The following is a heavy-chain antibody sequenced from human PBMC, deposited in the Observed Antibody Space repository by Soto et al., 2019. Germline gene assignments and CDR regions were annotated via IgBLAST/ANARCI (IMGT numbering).Heavy chain of an antibody. CDR2: MSERSGPP. Sequence: GGSLRLSCAASGFNFRKFAMSWVRQAPGKGLEWVSGMSERSGPPLYADSVKGRFTISRDNSRSTLYLEMNNLRPEDTAVYYCAKDQDNTDYYWIFDLWGRGTPVTVSS. D-gene: IGHD4-17*01. CDR3: AKDQDNTDYYWIFDL. CDR1: GFNFRKFA. V-gene: IGHV3-23*01. J-gene: IGHJ2*01.